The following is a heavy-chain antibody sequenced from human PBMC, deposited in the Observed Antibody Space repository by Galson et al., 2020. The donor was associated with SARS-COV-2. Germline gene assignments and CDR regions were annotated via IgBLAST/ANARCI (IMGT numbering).Heavy chain of an antibody. CDR3: ARDYTAMARPFDY. CDR1: GFTFSSYA. Sequence: GGSLRLSCAASGFTFSSYAMHWVRQAPGKGLEWLAVISYDGSNKYYADSVKGRFTISRDNSKNTLYLQMNSLRAEDTAVYYCARDYTAMARPFDYWGQGTLVTVSS. J-gene: IGHJ4*02. D-gene: IGHD5-18*01. V-gene: IGHV3-30*01. CDR2: ISYDGSNK.